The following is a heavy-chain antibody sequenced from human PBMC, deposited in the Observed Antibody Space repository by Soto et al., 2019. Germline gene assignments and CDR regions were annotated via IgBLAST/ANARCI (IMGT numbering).Heavy chain of an antibody. Sequence: QVQLVESGGGVVQPGRSLRLSCAASGFTFSSYGMHWVRQAPGKGLEWVAVISYDGSNKYYADSVKGRFTISRDNSKNTLYLQMNSLRAEDTAVYYCAKDLMAVAGFDYWGQGTLVTVSS. J-gene: IGHJ4*02. V-gene: IGHV3-30*18. CDR3: AKDLMAVAGFDY. CDR1: GFTFSSYG. D-gene: IGHD6-19*01. CDR2: ISYDGSNK.